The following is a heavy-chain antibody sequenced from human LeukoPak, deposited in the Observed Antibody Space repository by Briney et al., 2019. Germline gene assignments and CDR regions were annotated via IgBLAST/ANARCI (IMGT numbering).Heavy chain of an antibody. Sequence: GGSLRLSCAASGFTFSNYAMTWVRQAPGKGLEWVSAISGSGGSTYYADSVKGRFTISRDNSKNTLYLQMNSLRAEDTAIYYCAEEDENYAFDIWGQGTMVTVSS. V-gene: IGHV3-23*01. J-gene: IGHJ3*02. CDR1: GFTFSNYA. CDR2: ISGSGGST. CDR3: AEEDENYAFDI.